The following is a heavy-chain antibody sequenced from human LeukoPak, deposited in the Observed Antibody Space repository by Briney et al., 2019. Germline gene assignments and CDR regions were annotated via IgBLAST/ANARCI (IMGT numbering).Heavy chain of an antibody. CDR3: AKYSSNGTLDY. V-gene: IGHV3-30-3*01. CDR1: GFTFSSHA. CDR2: ISYDGTNK. D-gene: IGHD6-13*01. J-gene: IGHJ4*02. Sequence: PGGSLRLSCAASGFTFSSHAMVWVRQAPGKGLEWVSFISYDGTNKVHADSVKGRFTISRDNSKNTVFLQINSLRDDDTAVHYCAKYSSNGTLDYWGQGTLVTVSS.